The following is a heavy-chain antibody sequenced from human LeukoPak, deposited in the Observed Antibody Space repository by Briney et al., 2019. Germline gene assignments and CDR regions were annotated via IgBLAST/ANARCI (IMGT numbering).Heavy chain of an antibody. CDR2: IRFDASNK. CDR3: ARGSQWLVPSLDYYYYGMDV. CDR1: GFTFSTYG. Sequence: GGSLRLSCAASGFTFSTYGMHWRRQAPGKGLEWVAFIRFDASNKYYADSVKGRFTISRDNSKNTLYLQMNSLRAEDTAVYYCARGSQWLVPSLDYYYYGMDVWGQGTTVTVSS. V-gene: IGHV3-30*02. D-gene: IGHD6-19*01. J-gene: IGHJ6*02.